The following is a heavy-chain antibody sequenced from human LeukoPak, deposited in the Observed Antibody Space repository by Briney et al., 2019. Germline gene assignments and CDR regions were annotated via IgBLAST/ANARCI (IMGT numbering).Heavy chain of an antibody. D-gene: IGHD4-17*01. Sequence: GGSLRLSCAASGFTFSSHSMNWVRQAPGKGLEWVSAISGSGGSTYYADSVKGRFTISRDNPKNTLYLQMNSLRAEDTAVYYCAKDLTRRLAVTTGAVGYWGQGTLVTVSS. CDR1: GFTFSSHS. J-gene: IGHJ4*02. CDR2: ISGSGGST. CDR3: AKDLTRRLAVTTGAVGY. V-gene: IGHV3-23*01.